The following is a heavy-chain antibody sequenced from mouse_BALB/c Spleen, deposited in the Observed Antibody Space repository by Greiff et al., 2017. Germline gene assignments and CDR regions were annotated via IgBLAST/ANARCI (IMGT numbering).Heavy chain of an antibody. CDR2: IYPGDGST. V-gene: IGHV1S56*01. D-gene: IGHD1-1*01. CDR3: ARLHYYGRKYYFDY. Sequence: VQLVESGPELVKPGASVKMSCKASGYTFTSYYIHWVKQRPGQGLEWIGWIYPGDGSTKYNEKFKGKTTLTADKSSSTAYMLLSSLTSEDSAIYFCARLHYYGRKYYFDYWGQGTTLTVSS. CDR1: GYTFTSYY. J-gene: IGHJ2*01.